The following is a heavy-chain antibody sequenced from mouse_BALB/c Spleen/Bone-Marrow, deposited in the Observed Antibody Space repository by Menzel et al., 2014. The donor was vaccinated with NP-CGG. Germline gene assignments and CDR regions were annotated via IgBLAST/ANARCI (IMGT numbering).Heavy chain of an antibody. J-gene: IGHJ2*01. CDR1: GYTFTGYG. D-gene: IGHD4-1*01. CDR2: INPSPGYT. CDR3: ASNWDVD. V-gene: IGHV1-4*01. Sequence: QVQLQQSGAELAKPGASVEMSCKASGYTFTGYGCHWVKQRPGKGLEGIGYINPSPGYTEYNQKFKDKATLTADKSSSTAYMQLSSLTSEDSAVYYCASNWDVDWGQGTTLTVSS.